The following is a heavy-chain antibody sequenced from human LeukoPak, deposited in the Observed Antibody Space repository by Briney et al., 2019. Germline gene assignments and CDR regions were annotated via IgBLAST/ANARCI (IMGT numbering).Heavy chain of an antibody. D-gene: IGHD3-9*01. CDR1: GFTFSSYS. Sequence: GGSLRLSCAASGFTFSSYSMNWVRQAPGKGLEWVSSISSSSSYIYYADSVKGRFTISRDNAKNSLYLQMNSLRAEDTAVYYCARGKGRDDILTGYYLYYYYGMDVWGQGTTVTVSS. CDR2: ISSSSSYI. J-gene: IGHJ6*02. CDR3: ARGKGRDDILTGYYLYYYYGMDV. V-gene: IGHV3-21*01.